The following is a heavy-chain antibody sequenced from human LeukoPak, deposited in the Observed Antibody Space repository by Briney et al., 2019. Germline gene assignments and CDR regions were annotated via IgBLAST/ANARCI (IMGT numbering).Heavy chain of an antibody. J-gene: IGHJ6*02. V-gene: IGHV3-66*01. CDR3: ASSGTVSRGAMDV. CDR1: GLTGSSNF. CDR2: IYSGGST. D-gene: IGHD1-1*01. Sequence: GGSLRLSCAASGLTGSSNFMTWVRQAPGKGLEWVSAIYSGGSTFYAASVRGRFNIFRDNSKKTMFLQMSSLRVEDAAVYYCASSGTVSRGAMDVWGQGTTVTVSS.